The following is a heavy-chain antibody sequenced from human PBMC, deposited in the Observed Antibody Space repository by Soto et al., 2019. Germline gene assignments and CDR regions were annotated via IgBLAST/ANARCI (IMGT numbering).Heavy chain of an antibody. CDR3: ARNARRTAVYYYYGMDV. Sequence: PSETLSLTCAVYGGSFSGYYWSWIRQPPGKGLEWIGEINHSGSTNYNPSLKSRVTISVDTSKNQFSLKLSSVTAADTAVYYCARNARRTAVYYYYGMDVWGQGTTVTVS. CDR1: GGSFSGYY. CDR2: INHSGST. V-gene: IGHV4-34*01. J-gene: IGHJ6*02.